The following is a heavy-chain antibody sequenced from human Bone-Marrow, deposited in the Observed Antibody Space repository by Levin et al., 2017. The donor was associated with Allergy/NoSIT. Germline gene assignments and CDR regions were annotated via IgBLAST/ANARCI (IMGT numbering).Heavy chain of an antibody. CDR1: GGSISSYY. D-gene: IGHD6-13*01. Sequence: SETLSLTCTVSGGSISSYYWSWIRQPPGKGLEWIGYIYYSGSTNYNPSLKSRVTISVDTSKNQFSLKLSSVTAADTAVYYCARHRGVPPKNSSSWYFGAPARREAGYYFDYWGQGTLVTVSS. J-gene: IGHJ4*02. CDR2: IYYSGST. V-gene: IGHV4-59*08. CDR3: ARHRGVPPKNSSSWYFGAPARREAGYYFDY.